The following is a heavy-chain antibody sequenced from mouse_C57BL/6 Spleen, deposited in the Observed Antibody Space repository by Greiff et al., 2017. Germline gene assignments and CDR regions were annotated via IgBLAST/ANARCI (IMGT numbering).Heavy chain of an antibody. CDR2: IDPSDSET. V-gene: IGHV1-52*01. CDR1: GYTFTSYW. CDR3: ARSLYYFDY. J-gene: IGHJ2*01. Sequence: QVHVKQPGAELVRPGSSVKLSCKASGYTFTSYWMHWVKQRPIQGLEWIGNIDPSDSETHYNQKFKDKATLTVDKSSSTAYMQLSSLTSEDSAVYYCARSLYYFDYWGQGTTLTVSS.